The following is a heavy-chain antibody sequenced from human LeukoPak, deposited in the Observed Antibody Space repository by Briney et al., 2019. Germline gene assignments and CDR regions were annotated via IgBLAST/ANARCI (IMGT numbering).Heavy chain of an antibody. CDR1: GFTFSSYA. CDR2: ISYDGSNK. J-gene: IGHJ1*01. CDR3: ARGSGYFQH. Sequence: GGSLRLPCAASGFTFSSYAMHWVRQAPGKGLEWVAVISYDGSNKYYADSVKGRFTISRDNSKNTLYLQMNSLRAEDTAVYYCARGSGYFQHWGQGTLVTVSS. V-gene: IGHV3-30-3*01.